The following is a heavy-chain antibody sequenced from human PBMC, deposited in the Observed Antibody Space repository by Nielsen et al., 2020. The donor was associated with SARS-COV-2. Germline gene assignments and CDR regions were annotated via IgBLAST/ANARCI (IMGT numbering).Heavy chain of an antibody. V-gene: IGHV3-23*01. Sequence: GGSLRLSCAASGLTFSNYMMSWVRQVPGKGLEWVSSISGSISGSAGNTDYADSVKGRFTVSRDNPKNMLYLQMNSLRAEDTAVYYCALSSMGDYVWGSYRQPRTYGMDVWGQGTTVTVSS. J-gene: IGHJ6*02. CDR3: ALSSMGDYVWGSYRQPRTYGMDV. CDR1: GLTFSNYM. CDR2: ISGSISGSAGNT. D-gene: IGHD3-16*02.